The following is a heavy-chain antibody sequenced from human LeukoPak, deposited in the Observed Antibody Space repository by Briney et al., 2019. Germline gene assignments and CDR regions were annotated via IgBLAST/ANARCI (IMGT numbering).Heavy chain of an antibody. Sequence: SETLSLTCTVSGGSISIISYYWGWIRQPPGKGLWWIGSIYYSGSTYYNPSLKSQVTISVDPSKNQFSLKLSSVTAADTAVYYCARQEIYYYGSGSYISSWGQGTLVTVSS. CDR1: GGSISIISYY. J-gene: IGHJ4*02. CDR2: IYYSGST. CDR3: ARQEIYYYGSGSYISS. V-gene: IGHV4-39*01. D-gene: IGHD3-10*01.